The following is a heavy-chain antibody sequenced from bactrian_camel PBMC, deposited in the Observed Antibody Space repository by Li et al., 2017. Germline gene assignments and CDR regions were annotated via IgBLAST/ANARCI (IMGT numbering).Heavy chain of an antibody. CDR1: GYISSRHC. D-gene: IGHD1*01. CDR2: IRRDGDE. Sequence: VQLVESGGGSVQPGGSLRLSCTHSGYISSRHCMGWFRQAPGKAREGIAGIRRDGDEYYAGSVKGRFTISQDNAKNIIYLQMSNLKPEDTAMYYCATQRSAVKHCSSAYWGRALLSDFGHRGQGTQVTVS. V-gene: IGHV3S31*01. CDR3: ATQRSAVKHCSSAYWGRALLSDFGH. J-gene: IGHJ6*01.